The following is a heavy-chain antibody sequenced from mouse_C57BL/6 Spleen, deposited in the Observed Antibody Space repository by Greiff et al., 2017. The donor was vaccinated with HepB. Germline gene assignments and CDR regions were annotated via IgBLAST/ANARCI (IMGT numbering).Heavy chain of an antibody. CDR2: ILPGSGST. CDR1: GYTFTGYW. V-gene: IGHV1-9*01. J-gene: IGHJ2*01. D-gene: IGHD2-2*01. CDR3: ATLMVTNYFDY. Sequence: QVQLQQSGAELMKPGASVKLSCKATGYTFTGYWIEWVKQRPGHGLEWIGDILPGSGSTNYNEKFKGKATFTADTSSNTAYMHLSSLTTEDSAIYYGATLMVTNYFDYWGQGTTLTVSS.